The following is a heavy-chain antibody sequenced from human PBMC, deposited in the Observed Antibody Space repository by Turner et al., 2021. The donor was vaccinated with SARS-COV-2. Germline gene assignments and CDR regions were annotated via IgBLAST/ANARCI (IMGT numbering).Heavy chain of an antibody. J-gene: IGHJ4*02. D-gene: IGHD3-10*01. V-gene: IGHV1-24*01. CDR3: ASSFSVRGVKGDFDY. CDR2: FDPEDAET. Sequence: QVQLVQSGAEVKKPGASVKVSCKVSGYTLIELSMHWVRQAPGKGLEWMGGFDPEDAETIYAQKCQGRVTMTEDTSTDTAYMELSSLRSEDTAVYYCASSFSVRGVKGDFDYWGQGTLVTVSS. CDR1: GYTLIELS.